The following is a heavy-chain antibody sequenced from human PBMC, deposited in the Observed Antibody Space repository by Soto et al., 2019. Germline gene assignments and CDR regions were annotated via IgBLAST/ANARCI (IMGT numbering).Heavy chain of an antibody. CDR3: ARDRIQLWLGQVYYYYGMDV. CDR1: GGFIIRGD. D-gene: IGHD5-18*01. V-gene: IGHV4-59*01. Sequence: SEALSLTRTGSGGFIIRGDWSWIRQPPGKGLEWIGYIYYSGSTNYNPSLKSRVTISVDTSKHQFSLTLSSVTAADTAVYYCARDRIQLWLGQVYYYYGMDVRGQGTTVTVS. CDR2: IYYSGST. J-gene: IGHJ6*02.